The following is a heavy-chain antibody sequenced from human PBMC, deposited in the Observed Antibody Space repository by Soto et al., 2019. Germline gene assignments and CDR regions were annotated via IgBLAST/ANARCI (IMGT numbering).Heavy chain of an antibody. CDR2: IRCDGGNK. J-gene: IGHJ4*02. D-gene: IGHD1-1*01. CDR1: GFTFSSYA. CDR3: AKVTTTGTTNLDY. V-gene: IGHV3-30-3*01. Sequence: GGSLRLSCGASGFTFSSYAMHWVRQAPGKGLEWVAVIRCDGGNKYYADSVKGRFTISRDNSKNTLYLQMNSLRAEDTAVYYCAKVTTTGTTNLDYWGQGTLVTVSS.